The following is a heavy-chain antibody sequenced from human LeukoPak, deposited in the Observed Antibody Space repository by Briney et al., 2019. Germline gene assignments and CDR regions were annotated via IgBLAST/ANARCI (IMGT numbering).Heavy chain of an antibody. Sequence: GGSLRLSCAASGFTFSSYAMSWVRQAPGKGLEWVSTISGSGGSTFYADSMKGRYTISRDNSKNTVYLQMNSLRPEDTAVYYCAKDRGYSSSCHDNWGQGTLVTVSS. J-gene: IGHJ4*02. CDR2: ISGSGGST. CDR1: GFTFSSYA. CDR3: AKDRGYSSSCHDN. D-gene: IGHD6-6*01. V-gene: IGHV3-23*01.